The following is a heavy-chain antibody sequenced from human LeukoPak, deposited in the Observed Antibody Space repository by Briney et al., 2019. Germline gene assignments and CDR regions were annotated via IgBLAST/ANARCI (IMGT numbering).Heavy chain of an antibody. CDR1: GYTFTGYY. CDR2: INPNSGGT. Sequence: VAPVKVSCKASGYTFTGYYMHWVRQAPGQGLEWMGRINPNSGGTNYAQKFQGRVTMTRDTSISTAYMELSRLRSDDTAVYYCARDPPRVTTWQNVDYWGQGTLVTVSS. J-gene: IGHJ4*02. D-gene: IGHD4-17*01. CDR3: ARDPPRVTTWQNVDY. V-gene: IGHV1-2*06.